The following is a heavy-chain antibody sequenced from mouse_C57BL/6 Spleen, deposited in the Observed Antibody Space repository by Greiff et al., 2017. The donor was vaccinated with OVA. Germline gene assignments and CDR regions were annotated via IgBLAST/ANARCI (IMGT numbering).Heavy chain of an antibody. CDR3: DRDSNYLYFDV. CDR1: GYAFTNYL. J-gene: IGHJ1*03. CDR2: INPGSGGT. V-gene: IGHV1-54*01. D-gene: IGHD2-5*01. Sequence: QVQLQQSGAELVRPGTSVKVSCKASGYAFTNYLIEWVKQRPGQGLEWIGVINPGSGGTNYNEKFKGKATLTADKSSSTAYMQLSSLTSEDSAVYFCDRDSNYLYFDVWGTGTTVTVAS.